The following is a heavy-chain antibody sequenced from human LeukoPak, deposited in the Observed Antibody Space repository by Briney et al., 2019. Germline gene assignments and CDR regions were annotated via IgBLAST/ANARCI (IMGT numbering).Heavy chain of an antibody. CDR1: GYTFTSYD. CDR3: ARGRYDFWSGYPSDY. D-gene: IGHD3-3*01. V-gene: IGHV1-8*01. Sequence: GASVKVSCKASGYTFTSYDINWVRQATGQGLEWMGWMNPNSGNTGYAQKFQRRVTMTRNTSISTAYIELSSLRSEDTAVYYCARGRYDFWSGYPSDYWGQGTLVTVSS. CDR2: MNPNSGNT. J-gene: IGHJ4*02.